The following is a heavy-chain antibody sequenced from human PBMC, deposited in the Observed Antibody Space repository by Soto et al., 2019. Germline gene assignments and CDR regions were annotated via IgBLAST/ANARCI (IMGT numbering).Heavy chain of an antibody. CDR3: AREATYYDFWSGYYPYFDY. V-gene: IGHV3-30-3*01. CDR2: ISYDGSNK. CDR1: GFTFSSYA. D-gene: IGHD3-3*01. Sequence: QVQLVESGGGVVQPGRSLRLSCAASGFTFSSYAMHWVRQAPGKGLEWVAVISYDGSNKYYADSVKGRFTISRDNSKNTLYLQMNRLRAEDTAVYYCAREATYYDFWSGYYPYFDYWGQGTLVTVSS. J-gene: IGHJ4*02.